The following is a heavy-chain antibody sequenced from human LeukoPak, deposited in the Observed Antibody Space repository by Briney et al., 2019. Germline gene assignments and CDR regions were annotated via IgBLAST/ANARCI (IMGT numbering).Heavy chain of an antibody. CDR2: IYHSGST. V-gene: IGHV4-38-2*02. CDR1: GYSISSGYY. CDR3: ARRSYDSSGWSWGPFDI. Sequence: SETLSLTCTVSGYSISSGYYWGWIRQPPGKGLEWIGSIYHSGSTYYNPSLKSRVTISVDTSKNQFSLKLSSVTAADTAVYYCARRSYDSSGWSWGPFDIWGQGTMVTVSS. J-gene: IGHJ3*02. D-gene: IGHD3-22*01.